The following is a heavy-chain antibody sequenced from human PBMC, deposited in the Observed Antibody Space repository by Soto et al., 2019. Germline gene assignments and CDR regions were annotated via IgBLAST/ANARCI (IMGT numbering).Heavy chain of an antibody. V-gene: IGHV3-23*01. J-gene: IGHJ4*02. CDR1: GFTFSSYA. Sequence: EVQLLESGGGLVQPGGSLRLSCAASGFTFSSYAMSWVRQAPGKGLAWVSAISGGGGSTYYADSVKGRFTISRDNSKNTLYLQMNRLRAEETDVYYCAKEGRTRGGGYFDFWGQGTLVTVSS. CDR3: AKEGRTRGGGYFDF. CDR2: ISGGGGST. D-gene: IGHD3-10*01.